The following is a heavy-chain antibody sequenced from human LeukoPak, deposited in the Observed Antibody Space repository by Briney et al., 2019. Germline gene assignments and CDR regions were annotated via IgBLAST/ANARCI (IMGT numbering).Heavy chain of an antibody. V-gene: IGHV4-34*01. CDR2: INHSGST. D-gene: IGHD6-13*01. Sequence: SETLSLTCAVYGGSFSGYYWSWIRQPPGKGLEWIGEINHSGSTNYNPSLKSRVTISVDTSKNQFSLKLSSVTAADTAVYYCARVANSPYSSSWHIDYWGQGTLVTVSS. CDR1: GGSFSGYY. J-gene: IGHJ4*02. CDR3: ARVANSPYSSSWHIDY.